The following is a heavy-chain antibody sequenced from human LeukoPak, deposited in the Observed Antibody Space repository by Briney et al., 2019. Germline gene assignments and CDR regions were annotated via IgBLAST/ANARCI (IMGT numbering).Heavy chain of an antibody. CDR1: GYTFGSFG. V-gene: IGHV1-18*01. J-gene: IGHJ4*02. Sequence: GASVKVSCKASGYTFGSFGLSWVRQAPGQGLEWTGWINTYNGNTNYAQKLQGRVTMTTDTSTSTAYMELRSLRSDDTAVYYCARDLWGDGGSSLFDYWGQGTLVTVSS. D-gene: IGHD1-26*01. CDR2: INTYNGNT. CDR3: ARDLWGDGGSSLFDY.